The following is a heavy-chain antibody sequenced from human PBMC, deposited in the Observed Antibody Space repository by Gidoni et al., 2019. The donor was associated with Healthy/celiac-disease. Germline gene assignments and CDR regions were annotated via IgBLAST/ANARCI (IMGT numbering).Heavy chain of an antibody. CDR2: IYHSGST. D-gene: IGHD1-26*01. V-gene: IGHV4-38-2*02. Sequence: GKGLEWIGSIYHSGSTYYNPSLKSRVTISVDTSKNQFSLKLSSVTAADTAVYYCAREGEWEHPAPPMIDYWGQGTLVTVSS. J-gene: IGHJ4*02. CDR3: AREGEWEHPAPPMIDY.